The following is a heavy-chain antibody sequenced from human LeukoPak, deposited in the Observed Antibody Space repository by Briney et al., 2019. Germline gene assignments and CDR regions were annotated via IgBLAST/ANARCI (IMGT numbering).Heavy chain of an antibody. D-gene: IGHD3-3*01. CDR3: ASDGPVAYYDFWSGCSSGAFDI. Sequence: SETLSLTCTVSGGSISSYYWSWIRQPAGKGLEWIGRIYTGGSTNYNPSLKSRVTMSVDTSKNQFSLKLSSVTAADTAVYYCASDGPVAYYDFWSGCSSGAFDIWGQGTMVTVSS. CDR1: GGSISSYY. J-gene: IGHJ3*02. CDR2: IYTGGST. V-gene: IGHV4-4*07.